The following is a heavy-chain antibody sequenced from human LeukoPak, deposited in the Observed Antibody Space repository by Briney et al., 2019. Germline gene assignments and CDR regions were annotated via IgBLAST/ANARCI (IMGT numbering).Heavy chain of an antibody. CDR1: GFTLSSYG. Sequence: PGGSLRLSCAASGFTLSSYGMHWVRQAPGKGLEWVSSISGSGGSTQYADSVQGRFAISRDNSKNTLYLQMNSLRVEDTAVYFCARDPNGDYIGTFDMWGRGTMVSVSS. CDR2: ISGSGGST. V-gene: IGHV3-23*01. CDR3: ARDPNGDYIGTFDM. J-gene: IGHJ3*02. D-gene: IGHD4-17*01.